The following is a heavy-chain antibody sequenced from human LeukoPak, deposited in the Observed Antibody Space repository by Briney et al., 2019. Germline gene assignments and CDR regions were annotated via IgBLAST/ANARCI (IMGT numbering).Heavy chain of an antibody. D-gene: IGHD5-18*01. CDR3: ARHFHSAWFGF. J-gene: IGHJ4*02. CDR2: IYPGGSNG. CDR1: GFDVTAHG. V-gene: IGHV5-51*01. Sequence: GESLKISCKCSGFDVTAHGIAWVRQMPGKGLEWMGNIYPGGSNGRYSPSFQGQVTMSADKSITTVYLQWSSLKASDTAMYYCARHFHSAWFGFWGQGSLVTVSS.